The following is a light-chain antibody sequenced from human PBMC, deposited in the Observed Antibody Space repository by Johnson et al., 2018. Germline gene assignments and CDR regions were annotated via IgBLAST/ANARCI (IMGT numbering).Light chain of an antibody. CDR3: GTWDSSLSAGNV. CDR1: SSNIGNNY. Sequence: SSNIGNNYVSWYQQLPGTAPKLLIYDNNKRPSGIPDRFSGSKSGTSATLGITGLQTGDEADYYCGTWDSSLSAGNVFGTGTKVTVL. CDR2: DNN. J-gene: IGLJ1*01. V-gene: IGLV1-51*01.